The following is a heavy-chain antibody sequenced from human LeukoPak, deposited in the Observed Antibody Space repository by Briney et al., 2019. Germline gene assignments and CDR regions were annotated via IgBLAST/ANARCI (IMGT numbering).Heavy chain of an antibody. D-gene: IGHD6-13*01. CDR1: GFTFSSYG. CDR3: AKHGNIAAAGILDY. V-gene: IGHV3-30*18. J-gene: IGHJ4*02. Sequence: PGGSLRLSCAASGFTFSSYGMHWVRQAPGKGLEWVAVISYDGSNKYYADSVKGRFTISRDNSKNTLYLQMNSLRAEDTSVYYCAKHGNIAAAGILDYWGQGTLVTVSS. CDR2: ISYDGSNK.